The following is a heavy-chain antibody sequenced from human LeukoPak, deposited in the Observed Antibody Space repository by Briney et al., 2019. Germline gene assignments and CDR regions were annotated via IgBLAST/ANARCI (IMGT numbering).Heavy chain of an antibody. J-gene: IGHJ6*02. CDR2: IYPGDSDI. CDR1: GYSFTNYW. CDR3: AREHGYDSSGYLYYYYGMDV. D-gene: IGHD3-22*01. Sequence: GESLKISCKGSGYSFTNYWIGWVRQMPGKGLESMGIIYPGDSDIRYSPSFQGQVTISADKSISTAYLQWSSLKASDTAMYYCAREHGYDSSGYLYYYYGMDVWGQGTTVTVSS. V-gene: IGHV5-51*01.